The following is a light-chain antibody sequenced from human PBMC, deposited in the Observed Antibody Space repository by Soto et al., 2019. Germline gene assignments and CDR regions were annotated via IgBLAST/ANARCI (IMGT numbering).Light chain of an antibody. J-gene: IGKJ4*01. CDR3: QQYKNWPLT. Sequence: ETVMIQSPATLSVSPGERATLSCRASQSVSSDLAWYQHKTGQAPRLLIRGASTRATGVPARFSGSGSGTEFTLTISSLQSEDFAVYYCQQYKNWPLTFDGGTKVEIK. CDR1: QSVSSD. V-gene: IGKV3-15*01. CDR2: GAS.